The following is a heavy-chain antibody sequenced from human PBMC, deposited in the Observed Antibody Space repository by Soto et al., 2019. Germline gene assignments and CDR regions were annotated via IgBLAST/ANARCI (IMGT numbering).Heavy chain of an antibody. CDR3: ARRGSRSYYGY. V-gene: IGHV3-23*01. CDR1: GFTFSSYA. CDR2: ISGSGGST. J-gene: IGHJ4*02. Sequence: EVQLLESGGGLVQPGGSLRLSCAASGFTFSSYAMRWVRQAPVKGLEWVSAISGSGGSTYYADSVKGRFTISRDNSKNTLYLEMNSLRAEDTAVYYCARRGSRSYYGYWGQGTVVTLSS. D-gene: IGHD1-26*01.